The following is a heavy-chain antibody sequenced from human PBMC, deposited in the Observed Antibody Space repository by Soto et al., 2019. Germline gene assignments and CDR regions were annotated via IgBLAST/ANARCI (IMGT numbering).Heavy chain of an antibody. CDR1: GGSFSGYY. CDR3: ARRYGGNFDY. CDR2: INHSGST. V-gene: IGHV4-34*01. J-gene: IGHJ4*02. Sequence: SETLSLTCAVYGGSFSGYYWTWIRQPPGAGLEWIGEINHSGSTNYNPSLKSRVTISVDTSKNQFSLKLTSVTAADTAVYYCARRYGGNFDYWGQGTLVTVSS. D-gene: IGHD1-26*01.